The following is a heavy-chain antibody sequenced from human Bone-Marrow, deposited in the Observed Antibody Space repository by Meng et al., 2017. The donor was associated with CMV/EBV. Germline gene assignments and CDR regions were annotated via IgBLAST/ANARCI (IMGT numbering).Heavy chain of an antibody. CDR2: ISWNSGSI. V-gene: IGHV3-9*01. CDR1: GFTFSSYW. CDR3: VRAPLDSSSWTYFDY. D-gene: IGHD6-6*01. J-gene: IGHJ4*02. Sequence: GGSLRLSCAASGFTFSSYWMSWVRQAPGMALEWVSGISWNSGSIGSADSVKGRFTISRDNARNSLYLQMKSLRAEDTALYYCVRAPLDSSSWTYFDYWGQGTLVTVSS.